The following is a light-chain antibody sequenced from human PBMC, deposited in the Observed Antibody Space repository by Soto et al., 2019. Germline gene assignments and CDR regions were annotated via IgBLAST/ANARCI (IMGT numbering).Light chain of an antibody. J-gene: IGKJ4*01. CDR3: QQYHIWPLT. Sequence: EIVMTQSPPTLSVSRGERATLSCRASQSVNSDLAWYQQKPGQAPRLLIYDASTRATGIPARFSGSGSGTEFTLTLISLQSEDFAVYYCQQYHIWPLTFGGGTKVDIK. CDR1: QSVNSD. CDR2: DAS. V-gene: IGKV3-15*01.